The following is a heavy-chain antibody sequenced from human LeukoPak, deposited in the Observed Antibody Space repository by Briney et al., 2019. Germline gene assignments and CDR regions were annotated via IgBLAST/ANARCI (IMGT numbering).Heavy chain of an antibody. CDR2: IIPIFGTA. V-gene: IGHV1-69*05. J-gene: IGHJ3*02. Sequence: SVKVSCKASGGTFSSYAISWVRQAPGQGLEWMGRIIPIFGTANYAQKFQGRVTITTDESTSTAYMELSSLRSEDTAVYYCARSNETPDYGDYQSAYDAFDIWGQGTMVAVSS. CDR3: ARSNETPDYGDYQSAYDAFDI. CDR1: GGTFSSYA. D-gene: IGHD4-17*01.